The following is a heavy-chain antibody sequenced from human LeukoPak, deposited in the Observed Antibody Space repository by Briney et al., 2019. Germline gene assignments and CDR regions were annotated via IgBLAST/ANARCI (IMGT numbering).Heavy chain of an antibody. CDR1: GFTFDDHV. CDR3: AKDFCNGGSCSYYYYGMDV. D-gene: IGHD2-15*01. J-gene: IGHJ6*02. CDR2: ISWHSVNI. V-gene: IGHV3-9*01. Sequence: GGSLRLSCAASGFTFDDHVMHWVRQAPGKGLEWVSGISWHSVNIGYADSVKGRFTISRDNAKNSLYLQMNSLRAEDTAFYYCAKDFCNGGSCSYYYYGMDVWGQGTTVTVSS.